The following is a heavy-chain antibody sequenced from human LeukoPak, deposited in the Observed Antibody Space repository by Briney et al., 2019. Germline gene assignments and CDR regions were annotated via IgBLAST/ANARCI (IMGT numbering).Heavy chain of an antibody. CDR1: GGTFSSYA. Sequence: SVKVSCKASGGTFSSYAISWVRQAPGQGLEWMGGIIPIFDTANYAQKFQGRVTITADKSTSTAYMELSSLRSEDTAVYYCASKYYDILTGYPYWGQGTLVTVSS. CDR2: IIPIFDTA. CDR3: ASKYYDILTGYPY. V-gene: IGHV1-69*06. J-gene: IGHJ4*02. D-gene: IGHD3-9*01.